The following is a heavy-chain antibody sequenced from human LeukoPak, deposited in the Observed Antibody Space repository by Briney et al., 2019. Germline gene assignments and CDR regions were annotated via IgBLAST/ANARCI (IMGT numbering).Heavy chain of an antibody. CDR2: IYTSGST. V-gene: IGHV4-61*02. Sequence: PSETLSLTCTASGGSISSGSYYWSWIRQPAGKGLEWIGRIYTSGSTNYNPSLKSRVTMSVDTSKNQFSLKLSSVTAADTAVYYCAREGSGWYYFDYWGQGTLVTVSS. D-gene: IGHD6-19*01. CDR3: AREGSGWYYFDY. CDR1: GGSISSGSYY. J-gene: IGHJ4*02.